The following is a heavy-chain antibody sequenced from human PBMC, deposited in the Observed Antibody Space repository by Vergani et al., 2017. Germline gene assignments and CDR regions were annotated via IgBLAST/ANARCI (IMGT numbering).Heavy chain of an antibody. J-gene: IGHJ4*02. Sequence: QVQLVESGGGVVQPGRSLRLSCAASGFTFSSYGMHWVRQAPGKGLEWVAVISYDGSNKYYADSVKGRFTISRDNSKNTLYLQMNSLRAEDTAVYYCAKEVEPAHGYDFWSGYPPGYWGQGTLVTVSS. CDR1: GFTFSSYG. CDR3: AKEVEPAHGYDFWSGYPPGY. D-gene: IGHD3-3*01. V-gene: IGHV3-30*18. CDR2: ISYDGSNK.